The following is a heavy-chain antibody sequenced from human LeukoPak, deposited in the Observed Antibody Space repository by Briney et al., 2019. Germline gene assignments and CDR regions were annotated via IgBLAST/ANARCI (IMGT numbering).Heavy chain of an antibody. D-gene: IGHD2-15*01. CDR1: GFTFSSYA. CDR2: ISGSGSST. CDR3: AKETVVVVAATPDAFDI. J-gene: IGHJ3*02. Sequence: QTGGSLRLSCAASGFTFSSYAMSWVRQAPGKGLEWVSGISGSGSSTHYADSVKDRFTISRDNSKNTLYLQMNSLRAEDTAVYYCAKETVVVVAATPDAFDIWGQGTMVTVSS. V-gene: IGHV3-23*01.